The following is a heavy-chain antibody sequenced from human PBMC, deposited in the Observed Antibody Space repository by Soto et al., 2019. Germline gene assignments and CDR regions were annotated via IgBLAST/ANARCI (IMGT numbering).Heavy chain of an antibody. D-gene: IGHD3-10*01. CDR3: ARVPTGRGDYAY. J-gene: IGHJ4*02. CDR2: INPSDGST. Sequence: QVQLVQSGAEVKKPGASVKVSCKPSGYTFTTYFLNWVRQAPGQGLAWMGIINPSDGSTTYAQSYQGRVTMTRDTSTSTADMELSSLRSEDTAVYYCARVPTGRGDYAYGGKGPLVPVSS. CDR1: GYTFTTYF. V-gene: IGHV1-46*01.